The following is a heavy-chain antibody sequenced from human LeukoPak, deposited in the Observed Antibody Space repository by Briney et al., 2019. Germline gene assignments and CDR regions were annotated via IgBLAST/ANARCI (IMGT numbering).Heavy chain of an antibody. J-gene: IGHJ4*02. V-gene: IGHV3-7*01. CDR1: GFTFSSRW. Sequence: GGSLRLSCAASGFTFSSRWMSWVRQAPGKGLEWVANINRDGSEKSYADSVTGRLTISRDNGKNSLYLQMNSLRAEDTAVYYCATYDFWSGYSLGYWGQGTLVTVSS. D-gene: IGHD3-3*01. CDR3: ATYDFWSGYSLGY. CDR2: INRDGSEK.